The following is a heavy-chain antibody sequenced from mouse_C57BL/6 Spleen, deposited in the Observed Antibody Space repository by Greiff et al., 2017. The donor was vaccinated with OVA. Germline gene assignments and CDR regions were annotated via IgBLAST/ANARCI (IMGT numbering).Heavy chain of an antibody. Sequence: VQRVESGPELVKPGASVKISCKASGYAFSSSWMNWVKQRPGKGLEWIGRIYPGDGDTNYNGKFKGKATLTADKSSSTAYMQLSSLTSEDSAVYFCARKGDGNYVEYAMDYWGQGTSDTVSS. CDR3: ARKGDGNYVEYAMDY. CDR2: IYPGDGDT. V-gene: IGHV1-82*01. CDR1: GYAFSSSW. J-gene: IGHJ4*01. D-gene: IGHD2-1*01.